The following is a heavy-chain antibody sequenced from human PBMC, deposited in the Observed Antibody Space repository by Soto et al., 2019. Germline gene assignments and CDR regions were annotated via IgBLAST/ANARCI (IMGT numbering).Heavy chain of an antibody. V-gene: IGHV1-69*01. CDR2: IIPIFGTA. J-gene: IGHJ4*02. D-gene: IGHD2-21*02. CDR3: ARDLGGYYYFGY. CDR1: GGTFSSYA. Sequence: QVQLVQSGAEVKKPGSSVKVSCKASGGTFSSYAISWVRQAPGQGLEWMGGIIPIFGTANYAQKFQGRVKISADESTSTAYMELSSLRSEDTVVYYCARDLGGYYYFGYWGQGTLVTVSS.